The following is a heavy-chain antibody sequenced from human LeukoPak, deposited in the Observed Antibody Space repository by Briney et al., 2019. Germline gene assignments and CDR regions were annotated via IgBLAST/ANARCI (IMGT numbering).Heavy chain of an antibody. D-gene: IGHD6-13*01. CDR2: IYTSGST. V-gene: IGHV4-61*02. Sequence: PSETLSLTCTVSGGSISSGSYYWSWIRQPAGKGLEWIGRIYTSGSTNYNPSLKSRVSISVDTSKNQFSLKLSSVTAADTAVYYCARVGSSWFDDWGQGTLVTVSS. CDR3: ARVGSSWFDD. CDR1: GGSISSGSYY. J-gene: IGHJ4*02.